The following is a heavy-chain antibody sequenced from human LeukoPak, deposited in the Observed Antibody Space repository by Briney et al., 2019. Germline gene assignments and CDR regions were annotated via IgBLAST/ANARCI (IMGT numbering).Heavy chain of an antibody. V-gene: IGHV4-30-2*01. J-gene: IGHJ3*01. D-gene: IGHD1-26*01. CDR2: MFQSGNT. CDR3: ARGDTAYYSDAFDV. CDR1: GGSISSGSYS. Sequence: SETLSLTCTVSGGSISSGSYSWTWIRQAPGKGLEWIGYMFQSGNTQYNLSLKGRVIISVDRSRDQFSLKLRSMTAADTGVYFCARGDTAYYSDAFDVWGQGTMVTVSS.